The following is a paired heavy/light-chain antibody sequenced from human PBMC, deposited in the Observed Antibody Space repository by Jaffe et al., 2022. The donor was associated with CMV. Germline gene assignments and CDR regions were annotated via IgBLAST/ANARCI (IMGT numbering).Light chain of an antibody. Sequence: DIVMTQSPDSLAVSLGERATINCKSSQSVLYSSNNKNYLAWYQQKPGQPPKLLIYWASTRESGVPDRFSGSGSGTDFTLTISSLQAEDVAVYYCQQYYSPPRTFGQGTKVEIK. CDR1: QSVLYSSNNKNY. V-gene: IGKV4-1*01. CDR3: QQYYSPPRT. J-gene: IGKJ1*01. CDR2: WAS.
Heavy chain of an antibody. Sequence: QVQLVQSGAEVKKPGSSVKVSCKTSGGTLSNYEINWVRQAPGQGLEWMGGIIPIFGTANYAQKFQGRVTMNADESTSTAYMELSSLSSDDTAVYFCACPSSEEVVVGATPFDYWGQGTLVTVSS. V-gene: IGHV1-69*01. CDR1: GGTLSNYE. CDR2: IIPIFGTA. J-gene: IGHJ4*02. CDR3: ACPSSEEVVVGATPFDY. D-gene: IGHD2-15*01.